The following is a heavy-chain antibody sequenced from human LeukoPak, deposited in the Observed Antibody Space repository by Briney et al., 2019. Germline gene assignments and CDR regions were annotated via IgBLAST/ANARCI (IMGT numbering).Heavy chain of an antibody. CDR3: ARDRFHGDLTLDAFDI. V-gene: IGHV1-18*01. D-gene: IGHD4-17*01. Sequence: ASVKVSCKASGYTFTSYGINWVRQAPGQGLEWMGWISAYNGNTNYAQKLEGRVTMTTDTSTTTAYMELRSLRSDDTAVYYCARDRFHGDLTLDAFDIWGQGTMVTVSS. CDR2: ISAYNGNT. J-gene: IGHJ3*02. CDR1: GYTFTSYG.